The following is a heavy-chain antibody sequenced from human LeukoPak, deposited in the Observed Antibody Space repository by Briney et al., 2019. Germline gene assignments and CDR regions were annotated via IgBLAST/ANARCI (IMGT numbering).Heavy chain of an antibody. Sequence: SETLSLTCTVSGGSVSSGSYYWSWIRQPPGKGLEWIGYIYYSGSTNYNPSLKSRVTISVDTSKNQFSLKLSSVTAADTVVYYCARVARDGYSYWGQGTLVTVSS. CDR3: ARVARDGYSY. J-gene: IGHJ4*02. CDR2: IYYSGST. V-gene: IGHV4-61*01. D-gene: IGHD5-24*01. CDR1: GGSVSSGSYY.